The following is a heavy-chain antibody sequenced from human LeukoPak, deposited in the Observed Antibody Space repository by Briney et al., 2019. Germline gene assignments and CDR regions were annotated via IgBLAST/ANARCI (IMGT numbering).Heavy chain of an antibody. J-gene: IGHJ4*02. Sequence: GGSLRLSCVASGFTFSSYWMTWVRQAPGKGLEWVANIKEDESEKYYVDSVKGRFTISRDTAKNSLYLQMDSLRAEDTAVYFCARSRTQDYWGQGTLVTVSS. V-gene: IGHV3-7*05. CDR2: IKEDESEK. CDR1: GFTFSSYW. CDR3: ARSRTQDY.